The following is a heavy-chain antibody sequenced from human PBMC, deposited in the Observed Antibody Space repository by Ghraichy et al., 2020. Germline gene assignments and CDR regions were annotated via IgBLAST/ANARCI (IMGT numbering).Heavy chain of an antibody. Sequence: SETLSLTCAVYGGSFSGYYWSWIRQPPGKGLEWIGEINHSGSTNYNPSLKSRVTISVDTSKNQFSLKLSSVTAADTAVYYCAKGDTVTTYAFDIWGQGTMVTVSS. D-gene: IGHD4-17*01. CDR2: INHSGST. J-gene: IGHJ3*02. CDR3: AKGDTVTTYAFDI. CDR1: GGSFSGYY. V-gene: IGHV4-34*01.